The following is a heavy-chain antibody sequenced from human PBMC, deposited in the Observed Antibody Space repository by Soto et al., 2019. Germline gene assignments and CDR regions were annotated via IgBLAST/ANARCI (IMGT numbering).Heavy chain of an antibody. CDR2: ISWNSGTI. V-gene: IGHV3-9*01. CDR3: ATDSYSSRWQWFDP. J-gene: IGHJ5*02. D-gene: IGHD6-13*01. Sequence: EVQLVESGGGLVQPGRSLRLSCAASGFTFDDYAMHWVRQAPGKGLEWVSGISWNSGTIGYADSVKGRFTISRDNAKNTLYLQMNSLRAEDTAVYYCATDSYSSRWQWFDPWGQGTLVTVSS. CDR1: GFTFDDYA.